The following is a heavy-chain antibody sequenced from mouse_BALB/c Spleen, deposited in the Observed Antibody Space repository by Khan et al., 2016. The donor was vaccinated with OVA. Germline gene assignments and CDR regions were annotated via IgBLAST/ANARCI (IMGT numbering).Heavy chain of an antibody. Sequence: EVQLQQSGPELVKPGASVKISCKASGYSFTGYFMNWVMQSHGKRLEWIGRINPHIGETFYNQKFKDKATLTVDESSSTAHMELRSLASEDSSVYYCASKNGSDFDYWGQGTTLTVSS. V-gene: IGHV1-20*02. J-gene: IGHJ2*01. CDR3: ASKNGSDFDY. D-gene: IGHD1-1*01. CDR2: INPHIGET. CDR1: GYSFTGYF.